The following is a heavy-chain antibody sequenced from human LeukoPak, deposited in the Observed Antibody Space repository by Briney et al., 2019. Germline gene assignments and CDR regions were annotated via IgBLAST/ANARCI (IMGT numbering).Heavy chain of an antibody. J-gene: IGHJ4*02. V-gene: IGHV4-59*08. Sequence: PSETLSLTCTVSGGSISSYYWSWIRQPPGKGLEWIGYIYYSGSTNYNPSLKSRVTISVDTSKNQFSLKLSSVTAADTAVYYCARLRGSRYGSGSYFGYWGQGTLVTVSS. CDR2: IYYSGST. CDR3: ARLRGSRYGSGSYFGY. D-gene: IGHD3-10*01. CDR1: GGSISSYY.